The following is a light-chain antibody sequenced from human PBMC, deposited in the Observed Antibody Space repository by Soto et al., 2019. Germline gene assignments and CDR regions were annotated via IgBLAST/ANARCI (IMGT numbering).Light chain of an antibody. CDR2: GAS. J-gene: IGKJ1*01. CDR3: QQYGSSRWT. Sequence: EIVLAQSPDTLSLFPGERATLSCRASQSVSSTYLAWYQQKLGQAPRLLIFGASSRATVILDRFSGSGSGTDFTHTISRLEPEDFAVYYCQQYGSSRWTFGQGTKVDIK. CDR1: QSVSSTY. V-gene: IGKV3-20*01.